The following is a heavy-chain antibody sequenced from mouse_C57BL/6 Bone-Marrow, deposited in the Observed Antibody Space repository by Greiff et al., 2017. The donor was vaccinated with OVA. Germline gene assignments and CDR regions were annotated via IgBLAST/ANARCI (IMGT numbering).Heavy chain of an antibody. Sequence: EVQLVESGGGLVKPGGSLKLSCAASGFTFSSYAMSWVRQTPEKRLEWVATISDGGSYTYYPDNVKGRFTISRDNAKNNLYLQMSHLKSEDTAMYYCAREVTTVVWGTGTTVTVSS. CDR1: GFTFSSYA. CDR2: ISDGGSYT. CDR3: AREVTTVV. V-gene: IGHV5-4*01. J-gene: IGHJ1*03. D-gene: IGHD1-1*01.